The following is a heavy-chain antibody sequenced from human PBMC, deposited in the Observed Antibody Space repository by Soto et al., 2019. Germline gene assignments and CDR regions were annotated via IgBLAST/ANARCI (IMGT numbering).Heavy chain of an antibody. CDR1: GGTFSTYT. V-gene: IGHV1-69*04. Sequence: ASVKVSCKASGGTFSTYTITWVRQAPGQGLEWMGRIIPIIGIINYAQKFQGRVTITTDTSTSAAYMELRSLRSDDTAVYYCARDGGYSGSYWGQGTLVTVSS. D-gene: IGHD1-26*01. J-gene: IGHJ4*02. CDR2: IIPIIGII. CDR3: ARDGGYSGSY.